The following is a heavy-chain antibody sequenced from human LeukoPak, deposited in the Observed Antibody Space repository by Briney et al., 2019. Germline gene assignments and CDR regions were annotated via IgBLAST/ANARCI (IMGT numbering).Heavy chain of an antibody. Sequence: ASVKVSCKASGYTFTSYYMHWVRQAPGQGLEWMGIINPSGGSTSYAQRFQGRVTMTRDTSTSTVYMEQSSLRSDDTAVYYCATVPRGRFAFDIWGEGTMVTVSS. V-gene: IGHV1-46*01. CDR2: INPSGGST. J-gene: IGHJ3*02. CDR1: GYTFTSYY. CDR3: ATVPRGRFAFDI. D-gene: IGHD3-16*01.